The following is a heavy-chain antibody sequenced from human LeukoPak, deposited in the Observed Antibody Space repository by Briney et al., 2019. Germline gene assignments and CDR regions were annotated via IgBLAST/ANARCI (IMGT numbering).Heavy chain of an antibody. V-gene: IGHV3-9*01. CDR2: ISWNSGSI. CDR3: ARELRDYYYYYMDV. J-gene: IGHJ6*03. Sequence: GGSLRLSCAASGFTFDDYAMHWVRQAPGKGLEWVSGISWNSGSIGYADSVKGRFTISRDNSKNTLYLQMNSLRAEDTAVYYCARELRDYYYYYMDVWGKGTTVTVSS. D-gene: IGHD3-10*01. CDR1: GFTFDDYA.